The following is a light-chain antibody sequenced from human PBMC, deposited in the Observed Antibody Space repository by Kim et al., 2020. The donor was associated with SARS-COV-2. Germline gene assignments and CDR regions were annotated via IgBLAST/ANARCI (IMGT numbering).Light chain of an antibody. Sequence: WSPGERGTLSCRASQSVSRSYLAWYQQKPGQAPRLLIYGASSRATGIPDRFSGSGSGTDFTLTISRLEPEDFAVYYCQQYGSSPYTFGQGTKLEIK. V-gene: IGKV3-20*01. J-gene: IGKJ2*01. CDR1: QSVSRSY. CDR3: QQYGSSPYT. CDR2: GAS.